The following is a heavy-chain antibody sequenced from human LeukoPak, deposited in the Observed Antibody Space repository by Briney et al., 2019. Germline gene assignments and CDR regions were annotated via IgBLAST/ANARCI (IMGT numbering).Heavy chain of an antibody. CDR1: GFMFSSYS. CDR3: ARVGFYDSSGYYWGFDP. Sequence: GGSLRLSCAASGFMFSSYSMNWVRQAPGKGLEWVSSISGSSGYIFYADSVKGRFTISRDNAKKSVYLQMNSLRAEDTAVYYCARVGFYDSSGYYWGFDPRGQGTLVTVSS. D-gene: IGHD3-22*01. V-gene: IGHV3-21*01. CDR2: ISGSSGYI. J-gene: IGHJ5*02.